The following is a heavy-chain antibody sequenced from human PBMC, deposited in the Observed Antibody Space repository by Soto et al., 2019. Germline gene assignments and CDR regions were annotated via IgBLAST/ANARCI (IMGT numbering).Heavy chain of an antibody. D-gene: IGHD3-3*01. CDR2: MYYSGGT. V-gene: IGHV4-59*01. CDR3: ARETDRGYDFWSGYYPAGWFDP. J-gene: IGHJ5*02. CDR1: AGSISSDY. Sequence: PETRPVTSTGSAGSISSDYWSGIRQPPWKGLEGIGYMYYSGGTNYNPSLKSRVTISVDTSKNQFSLKLSSVPAADTAVYYCARETDRGYDFWSGYYPAGWFDPWGQGTLVTVS.